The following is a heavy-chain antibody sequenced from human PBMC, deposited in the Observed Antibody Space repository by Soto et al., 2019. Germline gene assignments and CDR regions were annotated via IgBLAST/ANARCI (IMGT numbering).Heavy chain of an antibody. CDR1: GYTFTSYG. CDR3: ARGVNVVLVPPPPAPVYYMDV. D-gene: IGHD2-8*01. V-gene: IGHV1-18*01. CDR2: ISAYNGNT. J-gene: IGHJ6*03. Sequence: QVQLVQSGAEVKKPGASVKVSCKASGYTFTSYGISWVRQAPGQGLEWMGWISAYNGNTHYAQKLQGSVTMTTDTSTRTAYMELRSLRSDDTAVDYCARGVNVVLVPPPPAPVYYMDVWGKGTTVTVSS.